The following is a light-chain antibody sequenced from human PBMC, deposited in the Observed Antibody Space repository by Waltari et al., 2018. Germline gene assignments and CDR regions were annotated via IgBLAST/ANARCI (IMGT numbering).Light chain of an antibody. V-gene: IGLV3-19*01. J-gene: IGLJ2*01. CDR1: SLRRFY. CDR2: GQN. CDR3: RLRDTTSTRL. Sequence: SSELTQDPAVSVALGQTVRITCQGDSLRRFYASWYQQRPGQAPILVLYGQNNRPSGSPERFSGASSGNTASLIITRAQAEDEGDYLCRLRDTTSTRLFGGGTRVTV.